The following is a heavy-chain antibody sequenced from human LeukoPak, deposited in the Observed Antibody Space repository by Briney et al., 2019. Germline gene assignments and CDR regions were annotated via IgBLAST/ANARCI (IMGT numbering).Heavy chain of an antibody. D-gene: IGHD2-15*01. J-gene: IGHJ3*02. CDR3: ARHCCSGPAKRVFDI. V-gene: IGHV4-39*01. CDR1: GGSIISSDYH. Sequence: PSETLSLTCTVSGGSIISSDYHWGWVRQPPGKGLEWIGTISYSGNTDYNPSLRSRVTISVDTSNNQFSLRLGSVTAADTAVYHCARHCCSGPAKRVFDIWGQGAMVTVSS. CDR2: ISYSGNT.